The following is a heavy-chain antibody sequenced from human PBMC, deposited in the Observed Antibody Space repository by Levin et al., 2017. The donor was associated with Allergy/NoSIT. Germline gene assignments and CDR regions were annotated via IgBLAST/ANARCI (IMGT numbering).Heavy chain of an antibody. V-gene: IGHV2-70*17. CDR1: GFSLTTPGMC. J-gene: IGHJ4*02. D-gene: IGHD2-2*01. CDR2: IDWDEDK. CDR3: ARIPSYCASTSCYAGDY. Sequence: ESGPTLVKPRQTLTLTCTFSGFSLTTPGMCVTWIRQPPGGALEWLARIDWDEDKFYSASLKTRLTISKDTSIHQVVLTVTNMDPVDTGTYYCARIPSYCASTSCYAGDYWGRGILVTVSS.